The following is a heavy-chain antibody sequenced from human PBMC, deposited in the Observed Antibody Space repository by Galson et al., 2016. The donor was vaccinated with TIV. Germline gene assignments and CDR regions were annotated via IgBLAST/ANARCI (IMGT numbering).Heavy chain of an antibody. CDR3: AREFALGDSGHGLDA. D-gene: IGHD5-12*01. CDR2: IYPDDSDT. J-gene: IGHJ6*02. Sequence: QSGAEVKKPGESLKISCKVSGYTFSNYWIGWVRQMPGKGLEWMGIIYPDDSDTRYGPSFQGQVTISVDKSISTAYLQMNSLRAEDTALYYCAREFALGDSGHGLDAWGQGTTVIVSS. CDR1: GYTFSNYW. V-gene: IGHV5-51*01.